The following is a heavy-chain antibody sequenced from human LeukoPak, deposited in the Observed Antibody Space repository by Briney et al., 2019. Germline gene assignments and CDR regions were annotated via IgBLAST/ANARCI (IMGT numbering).Heavy chain of an antibody. J-gene: IGHJ6*02. CDR3: ARGGLRYFDWLSYYYYGMDV. CDR1: GYTFTSYG. CDR2: ISAYNGNT. Sequence: GASVKVSCKASGYTFTSYGISWVRQAPGQGLEWMGWISAYNGNTNYAQKLQGRVTMTTDTSTSTACMELRSLRSDDTAVYYCARGGLRYFDWLSYYYYGMDVWGQGTTVTVSS. D-gene: IGHD3-9*01. V-gene: IGHV1-18*01.